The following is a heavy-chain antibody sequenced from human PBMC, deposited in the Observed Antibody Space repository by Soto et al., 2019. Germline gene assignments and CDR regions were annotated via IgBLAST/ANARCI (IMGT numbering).Heavy chain of an antibody. CDR1: GFTFSSYA. CDR3: AKYPSSTSCYKVSGKDV. Sequence: GGSLRLSCAASGFTFSSYAMSWVRQAPGKGLEWVSAISGSGGSTYYADSVKGRFTISRDNSKNTLYLQMNSLRAEDTAVYYCAKYPSSTSCYKVSGKDVWGQGTTVTVSS. D-gene: IGHD2-2*02. CDR2: ISGSGGST. J-gene: IGHJ6*02. V-gene: IGHV3-23*01.